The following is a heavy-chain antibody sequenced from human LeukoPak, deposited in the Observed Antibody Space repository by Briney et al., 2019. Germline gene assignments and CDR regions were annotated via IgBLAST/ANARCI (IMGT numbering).Heavy chain of an antibody. CDR2: ISGSGGST. D-gene: IGHD3-9*01. CDR1: GFPFRSYA. V-gene: IGHV3-23*01. J-gene: IGHJ4*02. Sequence: GGSLRLSCAASGFPFRSYAMSWVRQAPGRGLEWVSAISGSGGSTYYADSVKGRFTISRDNSKNTLYLKMNSLRAEDTATYYCAKGYYFDILSGYSSLDSWGQGTLVTVSS. CDR3: AKGYYFDILSGYSSLDS.